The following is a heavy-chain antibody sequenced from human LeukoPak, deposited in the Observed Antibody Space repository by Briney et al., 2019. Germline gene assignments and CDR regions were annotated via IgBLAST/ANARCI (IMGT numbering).Heavy chain of an antibody. CDR1: GYTFTAYY. J-gene: IGHJ6*03. Sequence: GASVRVSSKASGYTFTAYYMHWVRQAPGQGLEWMGIINPSGGSTSYAQKFQGRVTMTRDMSTSTVYMELSSLRSEDTAVYYCARAGYCSGGSCYSLGYYYYYYMDVWGKGTTVTVSS. D-gene: IGHD2-15*01. CDR2: INPSGGST. V-gene: IGHV1-46*01. CDR3: ARAGYCSGGSCYSLGYYYYYYMDV.